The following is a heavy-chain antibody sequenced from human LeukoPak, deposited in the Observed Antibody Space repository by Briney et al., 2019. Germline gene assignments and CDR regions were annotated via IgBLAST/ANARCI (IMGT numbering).Heavy chain of an antibody. J-gene: IGHJ4*02. D-gene: IGHD3-3*01. CDR1: GFTFTTYG. V-gene: IGHV3-21*01. CDR3: ASEIIFGSFDY. CDR2: MSKSSTYT. Sequence: GGSLRLSCAASGFTFTTYGMNWVRQAPGKGLEWISSMSKSSTYTHYADSVKGRFTISRDNSKNTLYLQMNSLRAEDTAVYYCASEIIFGSFDYWGQGTLVTVSS.